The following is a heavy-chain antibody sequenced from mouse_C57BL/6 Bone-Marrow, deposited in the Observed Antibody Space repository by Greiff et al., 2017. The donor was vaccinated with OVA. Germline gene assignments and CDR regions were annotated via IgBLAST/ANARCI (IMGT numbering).Heavy chain of an antibody. Sequence: VKLVESGAELVKPGASVKMSCKASGYTFTSYWITWVKQRPGQGLEWIGDIYPGSGSTNYNEKFKSKATLTVDTSSSTAYMQLSSLTSEDSAVYYCARYGWWNYWGQGTTLTVSS. V-gene: IGHV1-55*01. J-gene: IGHJ2*01. CDR2: IYPGSGST. CDR3: ARYGWWNY. D-gene: IGHD1-2*01. CDR1: GYTFTSYW.